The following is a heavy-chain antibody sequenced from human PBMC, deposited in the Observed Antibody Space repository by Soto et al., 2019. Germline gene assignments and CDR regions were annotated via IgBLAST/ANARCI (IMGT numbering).Heavy chain of an antibody. J-gene: IGHJ4*02. CDR1: GFTFSSYG. Sequence: HPGGSLRLSCAASGFTFSSYGMHWVRQAPGKGLEWVAVISYDGSNKYYADSVKGRFTISRDNSKNTLYLQMNSLRAEDTAVYYCAKEDVAGEGPRFDYWGQGTLVTVSS. D-gene: IGHD6-19*01. V-gene: IGHV3-30*18. CDR2: ISYDGSNK. CDR3: AKEDVAGEGPRFDY.